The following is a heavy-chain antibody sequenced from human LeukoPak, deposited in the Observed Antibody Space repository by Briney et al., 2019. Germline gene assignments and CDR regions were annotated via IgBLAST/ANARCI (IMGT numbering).Heavy chain of an antibody. CDR3: AITVDCRATTDCYSYFHH. CDR1: GFTFSSYA. D-gene: IGHD2-21*02. J-gene: IGHJ1*01. CDR2: VSNDGTYT. V-gene: IGHV3-74*03. Sequence: GGSLRLSCAASGFTFSSYAMSWVRQAPGKGLVWVSRVSNDGTYTEYADSVKGRFTISRDNAKDTLYLQVNSLRAEDTAVYYCAITVDCRATTDCYSYFHHWGQGTLVTVSS.